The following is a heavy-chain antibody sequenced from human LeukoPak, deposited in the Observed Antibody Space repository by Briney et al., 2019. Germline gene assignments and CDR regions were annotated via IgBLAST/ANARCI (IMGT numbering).Heavy chain of an antibody. V-gene: IGHV3-9*01. D-gene: IGHD3-3*01. CDR3: AKDNDSSYYSYGMDV. CDR2: ISWNSGSI. CDR1: GFTFDDYA. Sequence: PGGSLRLSCAASGFTFDDYAMHWVRQAPGKGLEWVSGISWNSGSIGYADSVKGRFTISRDNAKNSLYLQMNSLRAEDTALYYCAKDNDSSYYSYGMDVWGQGTTVTVFS. J-gene: IGHJ6*02.